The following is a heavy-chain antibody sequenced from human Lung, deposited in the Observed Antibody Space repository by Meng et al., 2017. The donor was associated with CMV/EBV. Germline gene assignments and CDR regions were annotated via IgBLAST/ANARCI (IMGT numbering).Heavy chain of an antibody. D-gene: IGHD3-3*01. CDR2: ISSSGGTI. CDR3: ARDDFWSGSPTFDF. Sequence: GESLKISCAASGFTFSTHEMNWVRQAPGKGLEWVSYISSSGGTIYYADSVKGRFTISRDNAKSSLYLQMNSLRAEDTACYYCARDDFWSGSPTFDFWGQGTLVTVSS. J-gene: IGHJ4*02. CDR1: GFTFSTHE. V-gene: IGHV3-48*03.